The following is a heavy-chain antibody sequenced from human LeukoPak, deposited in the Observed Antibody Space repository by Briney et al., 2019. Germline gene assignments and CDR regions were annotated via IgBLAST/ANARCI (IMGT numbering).Heavy chain of an antibody. CDR1: GGSFSGYY. Sequence: PSETLSLTCAVDGGSFSGYYWSWIRQPPGKGLEWIGEINHSGSTNYNPSLKSRVTISVDTSKNQFSLKLSSVTAADTAVYYCARARRDDYVWGSYRYKAGNNWFDPWGQGTLVTVSS. D-gene: IGHD3-16*02. CDR3: ARARRDDYVWGSYRYKAGNNWFDP. J-gene: IGHJ5*02. CDR2: INHSGST. V-gene: IGHV4-34*01.